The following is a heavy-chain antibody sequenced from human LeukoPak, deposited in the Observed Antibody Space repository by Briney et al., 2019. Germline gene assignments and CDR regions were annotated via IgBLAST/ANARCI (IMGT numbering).Heavy chain of an antibody. V-gene: IGHV4-59*01. CDR1: GGSISSYY. CDR3: ATGRACSSVDY. CDR2: SYYTGST. J-gene: IGHJ4*02. D-gene: IGHD6-19*01. Sequence: PSETLSLTCTVSGGSISSYYWSWIRQPPGKGLEWIGCSYYTGSTNYNTSLKSRVNISVDPSKNQFSLKLSSVTAADTAVYYCATGRACSSVDYWGKGTLVTVSS.